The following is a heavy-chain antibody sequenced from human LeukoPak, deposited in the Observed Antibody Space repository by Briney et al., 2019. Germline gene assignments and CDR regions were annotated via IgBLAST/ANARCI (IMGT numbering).Heavy chain of an antibody. CDR3: ARGGVVYPDSFDI. Sequence: GGSLRLSCAASGFTVSSSYMNWVRQAPGKGLEWVSLIFSGGGTYYADSVKGRFTISRDNSKNTLFLQMNSLRAEDTAVYYCARGGVVYPDSFDIWGRGTMVTVSS. V-gene: IGHV3-66*01. CDR2: IFSGGGT. J-gene: IGHJ3*02. D-gene: IGHD2-15*01. CDR1: GFTVSSSY.